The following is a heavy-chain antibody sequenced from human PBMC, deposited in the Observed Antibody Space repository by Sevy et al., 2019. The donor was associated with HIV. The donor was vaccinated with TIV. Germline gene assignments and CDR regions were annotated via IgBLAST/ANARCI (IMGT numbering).Heavy chain of an antibody. V-gene: IGHV3-11*01. CDR2: ISSSGSTI. CDR1: GFTFSDYY. CDR3: ARGPRVLPPPFDY. J-gene: IGHJ4*02. Sequence: GGSLRLSCAASGFTFSDYYMSWIRQAPGKGLEWVSYISSSGSTIYYADSVKGRFTISRDNAKNSLYLQMNSLRAEDPAVYYCARGPRVLPPPFDYWGQGTLVTVSS.